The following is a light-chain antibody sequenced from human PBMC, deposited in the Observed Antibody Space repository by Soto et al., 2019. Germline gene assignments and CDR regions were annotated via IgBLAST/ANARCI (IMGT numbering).Light chain of an antibody. V-gene: IGLV2-8*01. J-gene: IGLJ3*02. CDR2: EVS. Sequence: QSALTQPPSASGSPGQSVTISCTGTSSDIGGYNYVSWYQQHPGKAPKLIIYEVSKRPSGVPDRFSGSKSGNTASLTVSGLQAEDEDDYYCTSYAGSNNLVFAGGTKVTVL. CDR1: SSDIGGYNY. CDR3: TSYAGSNNLV.